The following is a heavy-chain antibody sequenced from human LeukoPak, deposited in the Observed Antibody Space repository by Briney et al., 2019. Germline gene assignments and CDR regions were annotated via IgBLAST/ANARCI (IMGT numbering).Heavy chain of an antibody. CDR3: ARPMEGVITISYGMDV. V-gene: IGHV3-30*03. CDR2: ISYDGSNK. D-gene: IGHD3-9*01. J-gene: IGHJ6*02. CDR1: GFTFSSYG. Sequence: PGGSLRLSCVASGFTFSSYGMHWVRQAPGKGLEWVAVISYDGSNKYYADSVKGRFTISRDDSKNTLYLQMNSLRAEDTAVYYCARPMEGVITISYGMDVWGQGTTVTVSS.